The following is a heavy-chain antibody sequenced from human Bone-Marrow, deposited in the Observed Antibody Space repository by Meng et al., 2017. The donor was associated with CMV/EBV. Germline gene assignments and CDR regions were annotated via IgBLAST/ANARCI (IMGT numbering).Heavy chain of an antibody. D-gene: IGHD2-2*01. CDR2: ISYDGSNK. V-gene: IGHV3-30-3*01. Sequence: GESLKISCAASGFTFSSYAMHWVRQAPGKWLEWVAVISYDGSNKYYADSVKGRFTISRDNSKNTLYLQMNSLRAEDTAVYYCARVDCSSTSCSDDAFDIWGQGTMVAVSS. J-gene: IGHJ3*02. CDR3: ARVDCSSTSCSDDAFDI. CDR1: GFTFSSYA.